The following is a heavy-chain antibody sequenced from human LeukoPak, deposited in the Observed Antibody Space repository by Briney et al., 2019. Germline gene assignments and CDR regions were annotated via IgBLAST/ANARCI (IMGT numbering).Heavy chain of an antibody. V-gene: IGHV4-30-2*01. CDR3: ARGAAARPGPAFY. CDR2: IYHSGST. D-gene: IGHD6-6*01. Sequence: SQTLSLTCTVSGGSISSGGYYWSWIRQPPGKGLEWIGYIYHSGSTYYNPSLKSRVTISVDRSKNQFSLKLSSVTAADTVVYYCARGAAARPGPAFYWGQGTLVTVSS. CDR1: GGSISSGGYY. J-gene: IGHJ4*02.